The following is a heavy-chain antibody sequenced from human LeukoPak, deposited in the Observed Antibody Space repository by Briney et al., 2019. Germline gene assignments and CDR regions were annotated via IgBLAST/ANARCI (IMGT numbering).Heavy chain of an antibody. V-gene: IGHV3-48*03. CDR2: ISSSGRTI. CDR3: AFERATVYY. J-gene: IGHJ4*02. Sequence: QPGGSLRLSCAASGFTFSSYEMNWVRQAPGKGLEWVSYISSSGRTIYYADSVKGRFTISRDNANNSLYLQMNSLRAEDTAVYYCAFERATVYYWGQGTLVTVSS. CDR1: GFTFSSYE. D-gene: IGHD1-26*01.